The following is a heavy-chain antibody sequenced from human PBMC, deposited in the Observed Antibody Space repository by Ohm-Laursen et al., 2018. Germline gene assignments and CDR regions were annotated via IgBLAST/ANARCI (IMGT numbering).Heavy chain of an antibody. CDR1: GGSISSYY. CDR3: ARDLGFAAPMDV. CDR2: IYYSGST. J-gene: IGHJ6*02. Sequence: TLSLTCTVSGGSISSYYWSWIRQPPGKGLEWIGYIYYSGSTNYNPSLKSRVTISVDTSKSQLSLKVNSVTAADTAVYYSARDLGFAAPMDVWGQGTTVTVSS. V-gene: IGHV4-59*12. D-gene: IGHD7-27*01.